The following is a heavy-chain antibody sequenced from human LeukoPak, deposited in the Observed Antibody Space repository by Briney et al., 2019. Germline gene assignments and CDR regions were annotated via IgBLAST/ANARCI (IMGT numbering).Heavy chain of an antibody. CDR2: IYSGGST. CDR3: ARGAHYDFWSGPYYFDY. J-gene: IGHJ4*02. D-gene: IGHD3-3*01. Sequence: PGGSLRLSCAASGFTVSSNYMSWVRQAPGKGPEWVSVIYSGGSTYYADSVKGRFTISRHNSKNTLYLQMNSLRAEDTAVYYCARGAHYDFWSGPYYFDYWGQGTLVTVSS. CDR1: GFTVSSNY. V-gene: IGHV3-53*04.